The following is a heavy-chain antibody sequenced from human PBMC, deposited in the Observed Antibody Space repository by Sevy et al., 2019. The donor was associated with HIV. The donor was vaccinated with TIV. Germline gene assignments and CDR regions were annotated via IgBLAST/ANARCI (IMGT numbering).Heavy chain of an antibody. CDR2: INPSGGST. CDR1: GYTFTSYY. CDR3: ARASYCSSTSCYYYFDY. V-gene: IGHV1-46*01. D-gene: IGHD2-2*01. J-gene: IGHJ4*02. Sequence: ASAKVSCKASGYTFTSYYMHWVRQAPGQGLEWMGIINPSGGSTSYAQKFQGRVTMTRDTSTSTVYMELSSLRSEDTAVYYCARASYCSSTSCYYYFDYWGQGTLVTVSS.